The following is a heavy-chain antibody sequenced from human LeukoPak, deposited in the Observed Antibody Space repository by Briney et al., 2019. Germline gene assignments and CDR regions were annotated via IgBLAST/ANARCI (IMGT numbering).Heavy chain of an antibody. CDR3: ARDLGNILTGYYATGDFDY. CDR1: GFTFSSYA. J-gene: IGHJ4*02. CDR2: IRASGGTA. D-gene: IGHD3-9*01. Sequence: GGSLRLSCSASGFTFSSYAMSWVRQAPGKGLEWVSAIRASGGTAYYADSVKGRFTISGDNSKNTLYLQMNSLRAEDTAVYYCARDLGNILTGYYATGDFDYWGQGTLVTVSS. V-gene: IGHV3-23*01.